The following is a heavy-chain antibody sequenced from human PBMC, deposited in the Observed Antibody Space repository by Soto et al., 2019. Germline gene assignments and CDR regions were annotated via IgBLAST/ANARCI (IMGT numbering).Heavy chain of an antibody. Sequence: PGGSLRLSCAASGFTVSGNYMSWVRQPPGKGLEWVSVIYIGGTTYYADSVKGRFTISRDYSENTLYLQMNSLRAEDTAVYYCARDRDRGWPDASDIWGQGTMVTVSS. D-gene: IGHD6-19*01. V-gene: IGHV3-66*01. CDR1: GFTVSGNY. J-gene: IGHJ3*02. CDR3: ARDRDRGWPDASDI. CDR2: IYIGGTT.